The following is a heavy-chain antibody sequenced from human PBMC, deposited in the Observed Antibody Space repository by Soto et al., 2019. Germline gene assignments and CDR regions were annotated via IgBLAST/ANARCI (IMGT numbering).Heavy chain of an antibody. V-gene: IGHV3-23*01. J-gene: IGHJ4*02. CDR1: GFTFSGCA. Sequence: GSLRLSCAASGFTFSGCAMGWVRQAPGKGLEWVSGISGGGKNTYYGDSVKGRIAISRDNSKNTVSLQMNSLRVEDSAVYYCAKFDGGVSGPVDYWGQGTLVTVSS. D-gene: IGHD2-15*01. CDR2: ISGGGKNT. CDR3: AKFDGGVSGPVDY.